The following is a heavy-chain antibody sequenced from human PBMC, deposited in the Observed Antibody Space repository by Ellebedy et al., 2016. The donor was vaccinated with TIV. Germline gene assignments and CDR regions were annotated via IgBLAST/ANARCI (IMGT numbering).Heavy chain of an antibody. V-gene: IGHV7-4-1*02. J-gene: IGHJ6*03. CDR1: GYTLTELS. CDR2: SNTKTGNP. CDR3: ARAATEIGYYQHYEYTYMDL. D-gene: IGHD3-22*01. Sequence: AASVKVSCKVSGYTLTELSIHWVRQAPGKGLEWMGWSNTKTGNPTFARDFTGRFFFSLDTSVTTAYLQINSLKADDTAVYYCARAATEIGYYQHYEYTYMDLWGKGTTVTVSS.